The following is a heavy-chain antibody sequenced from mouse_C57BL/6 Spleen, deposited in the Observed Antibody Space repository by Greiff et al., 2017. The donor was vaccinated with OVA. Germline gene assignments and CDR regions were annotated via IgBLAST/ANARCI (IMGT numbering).Heavy chain of an antibody. CDR2: IYPGDGDT. J-gene: IGHJ2*01. Sequence: VQLQQSGPELVKPGASVKISCKASGYAFSSSWMNWVKQRPGKGLEWIGRIYPGDGDTNYNGKFKGKATLTADKSSSTAYMQLSSLTSEDSAVYFCASYGNCVDFDYWGQGTTLTVSS. CDR1: GYAFSSSW. D-gene: IGHD2-1*01. V-gene: IGHV1-82*01. CDR3: ASYGNCVDFDY.